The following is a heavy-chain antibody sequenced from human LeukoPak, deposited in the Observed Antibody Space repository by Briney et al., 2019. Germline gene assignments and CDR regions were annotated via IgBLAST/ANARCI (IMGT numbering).Heavy chain of an antibody. CDR2: INPNSGGT. CDR3: ARGGPHHGFDI. CDR1: GYTFTGYY. V-gene: IGHV1-2*02. J-gene: IGHJ3*02. Sequence: GASVKVSCKASGYTFTGYYMHWVRQAPGQGLEWMGWINPNSGGTNYAQKFQGRVTMTRDTSVSTAYVEVSDLKSDDTAVYYCARGGPHHGFDIWAQGTMVTVSS.